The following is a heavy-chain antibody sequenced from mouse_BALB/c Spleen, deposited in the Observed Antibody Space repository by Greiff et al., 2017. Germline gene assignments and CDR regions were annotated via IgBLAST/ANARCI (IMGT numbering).Heavy chain of an antibody. D-gene: IGHD2-2*01. CDR2: ISDGGSYT. V-gene: IGHV5-4*02. CDR3: ARKWLRDAMDY. J-gene: IGHJ4*01. Sequence: DVKLVESGGGLVKPGGSLKLSCAASGFTFSDYYMYWVRQTPEKRLEWVATISDGGSYTYYPDSVKGRFTISRDNAKNNLYLQMSSLKSEDTAMYYCARKWLRDAMDYWGQGTSVTVSS. CDR1: GFTFSDYY.